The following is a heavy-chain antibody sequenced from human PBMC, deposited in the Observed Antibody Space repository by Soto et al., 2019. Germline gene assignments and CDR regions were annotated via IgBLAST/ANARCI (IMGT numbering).Heavy chain of an antibody. J-gene: IGHJ4*02. CDR3: AREHKSGFGDSVPSGFGY. CDR1: GFIFGRLG. Sequence: QVQLVESGGGVVQPVRSLKLSCAASGFIFGRLGMHWVRQPPGMGLEWVAVIWNDGSNKLYADSVKGRFAISRDNSRMQIFLEMDSMRAEHTAVYYCAREHKSGFGDSVPSGFGYGCQGTLMTVSS. V-gene: IGHV3-33*01. CDR2: IWNDGSNK. D-gene: IGHD2-21*02.